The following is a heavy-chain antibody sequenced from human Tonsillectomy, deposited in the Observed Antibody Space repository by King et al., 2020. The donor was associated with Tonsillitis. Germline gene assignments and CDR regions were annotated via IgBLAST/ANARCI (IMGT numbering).Heavy chain of an antibody. Sequence: QLQQWGAGLLKPSETLSLTCAVYGGSFSGYYWSWIRQPPGKGLEWIGEINHSGSTNYNPSLKSRVTISVDTSKNQFSLKLTPVTAPDTAVYYCAREPGIAAAGDWFDPWGQGTLVTVSS. CDR2: INHSGST. V-gene: IGHV4-34*01. CDR3: AREPGIAAAGDWFDP. J-gene: IGHJ5*02. D-gene: IGHD6-13*01. CDR1: GGSFSGYY.